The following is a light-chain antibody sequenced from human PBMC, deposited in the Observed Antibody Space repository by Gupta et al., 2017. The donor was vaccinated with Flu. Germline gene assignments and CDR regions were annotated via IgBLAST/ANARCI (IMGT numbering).Light chain of an antibody. V-gene: IGLV3-21*02. J-gene: IGLJ1*01. CDR2: DDS. CDR1: NIGSKS. CDR3: QVWDSSSDHTYYV. Sequence: SYVLTQPPSVSVAPGPTARITCGGNNIGSKSVHWYQQKPGQAPVLVVYDDSDRPSGIPERSSGSTSGNTATMTISRVEAGEEADYYCQVWDSSSDHTYYVFGTGTKVTVL.